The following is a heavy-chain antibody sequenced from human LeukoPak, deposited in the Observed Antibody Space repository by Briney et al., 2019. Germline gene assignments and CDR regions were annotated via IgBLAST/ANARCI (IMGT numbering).Heavy chain of an antibody. J-gene: IGHJ6*02. V-gene: IGHV3-13*04. CDR1: GFTFSSYD. D-gene: IGHD1-20*01. CDR2: IGTAGDT. Sequence: GGSLRLSCAASGFTFSSYDMHWVRQATGKGLEWVSAIGTAGDTYYPASVKGRFTIFRENAKNSLYTQMNSLRAGDTAVYYCAREITGTTFYGMDVWGQGTTVTVSS. CDR3: AREITGTTFYGMDV.